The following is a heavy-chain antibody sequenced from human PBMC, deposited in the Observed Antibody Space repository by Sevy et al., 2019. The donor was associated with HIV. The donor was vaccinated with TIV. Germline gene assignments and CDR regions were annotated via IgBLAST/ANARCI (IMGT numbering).Heavy chain of an antibody. J-gene: IGHJ6*02. CDR2: ISLSGSTI. V-gene: IGHV3-11*01. CDR3: ARESRRCSNGVCYGYYGLDV. Sequence: GGSLRLSCAASGFIFSDYYMSWIRQAPGKGLERVSYISLSGSTIYYADSVKGRFTISRDNAKNSLYLQMNSLRAEDTAVYFCARESRRCSNGVCYGYYGLDVWGQGTTVTVSS. CDR1: GFIFSDYY. D-gene: IGHD2-8*01.